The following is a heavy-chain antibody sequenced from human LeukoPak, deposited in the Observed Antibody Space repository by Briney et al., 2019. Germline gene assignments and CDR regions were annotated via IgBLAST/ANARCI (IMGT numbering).Heavy chain of an antibody. CDR3: ARDRGQGKFYFDY. Sequence: PGGSLRLSCAASGFTVSSNYMSWVRQAPGKGLEWVSAIYSGGTIYYAGSVKGRFSISRDNSKNALYLQMNSLRVGDTAVYYCARDRGQGKFYFDYWGQGILVTVSS. CDR1: GFTVSSNY. V-gene: IGHV3-53*01. J-gene: IGHJ4*02. D-gene: IGHD3-10*01. CDR2: IYSGGTI.